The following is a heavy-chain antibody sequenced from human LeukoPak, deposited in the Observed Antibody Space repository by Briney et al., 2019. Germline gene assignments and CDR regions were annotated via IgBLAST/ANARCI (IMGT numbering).Heavy chain of an antibody. J-gene: IGHJ4*02. CDR3: AKATGGTNTPFDY. V-gene: IGHV3-23*01. CDR1: GFTFSSYW. CDR2: ISNTDGGT. Sequence: PGGSLRLSCAASGFTFSSYWMSWVRQAPRKGLEWVSRISNTDGGTRYADSVKGRFTISRDNSKNTLYLQMNSLRAEDTAIYYCAKATGGTNTPFDYWGQGTLVIVSS. D-gene: IGHD1-26*01.